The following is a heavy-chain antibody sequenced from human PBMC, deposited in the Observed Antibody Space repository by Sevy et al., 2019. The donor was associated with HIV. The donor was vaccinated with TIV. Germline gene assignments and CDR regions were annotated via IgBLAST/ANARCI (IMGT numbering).Heavy chain of an antibody. CDR2: ISAYNGNT. D-gene: IGHD3-10*01. CDR1: GYTFTSYG. V-gene: IGHV1-18*01. CDR3: ARNGMVRGVITLYYFDY. J-gene: IGHJ4*02. Sequence: ASVKVSCKASGYTFTSYGISWVRQAPGQGLEWMGWISAYNGNTNYAQKLQGRVTMTTDTSTSTAYMELRSLRSDDTAVYYCARNGMVRGVITLYYFDYWGQGTLVTVSS.